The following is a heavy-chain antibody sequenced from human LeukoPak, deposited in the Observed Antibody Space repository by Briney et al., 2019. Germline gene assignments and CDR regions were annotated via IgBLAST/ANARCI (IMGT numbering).Heavy chain of an antibody. CDR2: XXSDGTNR. J-gene: IGHJ4*02. CDR1: GFTFSHYG. D-gene: IGHD4-11*01. Sequence: GGSLRLSCATSGFTFSHYGMHWVRQAPGKGLEXXXXXXSDGTNRYYGDPVKGRFTISRDNFQRTVYLQMDNLRAEDTAVYYCAKDAQRGFDYSNSLDKWGQGTLVTVSS. V-gene: IGHV3-30*02. CDR3: AKDAQRGFDYSNSLDK.